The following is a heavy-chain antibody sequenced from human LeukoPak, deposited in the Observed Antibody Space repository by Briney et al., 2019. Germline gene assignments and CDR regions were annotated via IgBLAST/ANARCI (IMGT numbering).Heavy chain of an antibody. CDR2: ISSSSSYT. CDR1: GFTFSDYY. J-gene: IGHJ4*02. V-gene: IGHV3-11*06. D-gene: IGHD3-3*01. CDR3: AKDSLPGVWSGYPDY. Sequence: GGSLRLSCAASGFTFSDYYMSWIRQAPGKGLEWVSYISSSSSYTNYADSVKGRFTISRDNSKNTLYLQMNSLRAEDTAVYYCAKDSLPGVWSGYPDYWGQGTLVTVSS.